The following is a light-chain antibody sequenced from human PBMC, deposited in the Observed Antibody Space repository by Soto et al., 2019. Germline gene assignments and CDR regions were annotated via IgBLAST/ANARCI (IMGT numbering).Light chain of an antibody. Sequence: EIVMTQSPATLSVSPGERATLSCRASQSVSTKLAWYQQKPGQAPRRLIYNAATRATGIPARFSGTGSGTEFTLTISSLQSEDFAVYYCQQYTSWAYTFGQGTKLQIK. CDR3: QQYTSWAYT. V-gene: IGKV3-15*01. CDR2: NAA. J-gene: IGKJ2*01. CDR1: QSVSTK.